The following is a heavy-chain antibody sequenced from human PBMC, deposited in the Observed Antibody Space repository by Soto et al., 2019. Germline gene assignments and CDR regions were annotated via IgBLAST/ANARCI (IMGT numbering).Heavy chain of an antibody. D-gene: IGHD6-25*01. CDR1: GGSISSGGYY. CDR2: IYHSGST. CDR3: AREAAGILNWFDP. J-gene: IGHJ5*02. Sequence: LSLTCTVSGGSISSGGYYWSWIRQHPGKGLEWIGYIYHSGSTYYNPSLKSRVTISVETSKNQFSLKLSSVTAADTAVYYCAREAAGILNWFDPWGQGTLVTVS. V-gene: IGHV4-31*03.